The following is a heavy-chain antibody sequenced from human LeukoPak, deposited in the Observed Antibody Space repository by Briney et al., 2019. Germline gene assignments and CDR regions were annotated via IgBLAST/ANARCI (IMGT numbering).Heavy chain of an antibody. CDR2: IYSGGST. V-gene: IGHV3-53*01. CDR3: ARERYRSFDY. CDR1: GFTFSTYA. D-gene: IGHD1-1*01. Sequence: HPGGSLRLSCEASGFTFSTYAMSWVRQAPGKGLEWVSVIYSGGSTYYADSVKGRFTISRDNSKNTLYLQMNSLRAEDTAVYYCARERYRSFDYWGQGTLVTVSS. J-gene: IGHJ4*02.